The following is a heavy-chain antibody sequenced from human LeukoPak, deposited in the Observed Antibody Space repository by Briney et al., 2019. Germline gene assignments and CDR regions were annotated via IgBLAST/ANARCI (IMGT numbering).Heavy chain of an antibody. Sequence: GGSLRLSCAASGFAFSVYAMSWLRQPPGKGLEWVSTVNANSVSTSYAASVRGRFTISRDNAKDTVYLQLNRLSTDDTATYYCAKPISGGLAVTADWFRPWGQGTLVVVSS. CDR2: VNANSVST. J-gene: IGHJ5*02. CDR1: GFAFSVYA. V-gene: IGHV3-23*01. D-gene: IGHD6-19*01. CDR3: AKPISGGLAVTADWFRP.